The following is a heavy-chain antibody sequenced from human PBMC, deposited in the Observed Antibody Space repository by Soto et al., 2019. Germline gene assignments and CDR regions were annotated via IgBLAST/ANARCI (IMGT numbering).Heavy chain of an antibody. CDR2: IIPIFGTA. CDR3: ARGVAVAARNWFDP. Sequence: GASLKVSCKASGGTFSSYAMSWVRQAPGQGLEWMGGIIPIFGTANYAQRFQGRVTITADESTSTDYMELSSLRSEDTAGYYCARGVAVAARNWFDPWGQGTLVTVSS. V-gene: IGHV1-69*01. CDR1: GGTFSSYA. J-gene: IGHJ5*02. D-gene: IGHD6-19*01.